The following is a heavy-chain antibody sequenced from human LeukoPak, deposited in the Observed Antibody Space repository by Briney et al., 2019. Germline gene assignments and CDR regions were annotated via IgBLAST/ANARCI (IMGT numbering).Heavy chain of an antibody. CDR2: INHSEST. V-gene: IGHV4-34*01. CDR3: ARGTSGLPVDV. Sequence: SETLSLTCTVYGGSLSGYYWNWIRQPPGKGLERIGEINHSESTNYNPSLKSRVTISGDTSKNQFSLKLNSVTAADTAVYYCARGTSGLPVDVWGNGTTVTVSS. CDR1: GGSLSGYY. J-gene: IGHJ6*04. D-gene: IGHD2-15*01.